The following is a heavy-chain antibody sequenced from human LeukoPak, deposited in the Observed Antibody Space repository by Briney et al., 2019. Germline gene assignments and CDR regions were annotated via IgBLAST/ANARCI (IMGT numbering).Heavy chain of an antibody. V-gene: IGHV3-66*01. Sequence: KGLEWVSVIYSGGSTYYADSVKGRFTISRDNSKNTLYLQMNSLRAEDTAVYYCAGGPGYSSGWAFDYWGQGTLVTVSS. CDR3: AGGPGYSSGWAFDY. J-gene: IGHJ4*02. CDR2: IYSGGST. D-gene: IGHD6-19*01.